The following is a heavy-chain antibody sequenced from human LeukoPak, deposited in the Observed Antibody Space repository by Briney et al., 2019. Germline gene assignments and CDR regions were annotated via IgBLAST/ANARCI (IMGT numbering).Heavy chain of an antibody. CDR1: GFTFSSYG. Sequence: PGRSLRLSCAASGFTFSSYGMHWVRQAPGKGLEWVAVMSYDGSNKYYADSVKGRFTISRDKSNNTLYLQMNSLRAEDTAVYYCARAENYGSGSYFDYWGQGTLVTVSS. D-gene: IGHD3-10*01. CDR2: MSYDGSNK. V-gene: IGHV3-30*03. J-gene: IGHJ4*02. CDR3: ARAENYGSGSYFDY.